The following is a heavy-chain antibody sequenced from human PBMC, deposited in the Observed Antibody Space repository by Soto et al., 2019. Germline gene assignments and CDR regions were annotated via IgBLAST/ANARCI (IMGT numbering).Heavy chain of an antibody. CDR1: GFTFSSYA. CDR2: ISGSGGST. CDR3: AKDRVSDYDFWSGSWFDP. J-gene: IGHJ5*02. V-gene: IGHV3-23*01. D-gene: IGHD3-3*01. Sequence: SGGSLRLSCAASGFTFSSYAMSWVRQAPGKGLEWVSAISGSGGSTYYADSVKGRFTISRDNSKNTLYLQMNSLRAEDTAVYYCAKDRVSDYDFWSGSWFDPWGQGTLVTVSS.